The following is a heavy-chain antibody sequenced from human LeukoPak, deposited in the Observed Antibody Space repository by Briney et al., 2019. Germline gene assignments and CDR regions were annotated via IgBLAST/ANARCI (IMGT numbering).Heavy chain of an antibody. D-gene: IGHD2-15*01. Sequence: PGGSLRLSCVGSGFTFSSFWMNWVRQAPGKGLEWVANVNPDGNGKYYADSVKGRFTISRDNANKSLFLQMNSLRVDDTGIYYCMPGSAASDNWGQGTLVTVSS. V-gene: IGHV3-7*01. CDR2: VNPDGNGK. CDR3: MPGSAASDN. CDR1: GFTFSSFW. J-gene: IGHJ4*02.